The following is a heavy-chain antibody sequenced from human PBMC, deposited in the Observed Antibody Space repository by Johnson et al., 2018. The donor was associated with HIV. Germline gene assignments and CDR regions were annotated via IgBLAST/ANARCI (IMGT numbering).Heavy chain of an antibody. Sequence: VQLVESGGGLIQPGRSLRLSCAASGFSFDDSAMHWVRQAPGKGLEWVSGINWNSGRINYADSVKGRFTISRDNAKNSLYLQMNSLRAEDTALYYCAKGGRGGRKGIVVEVGDNVRGLLGLRCAMWG. D-gene: IGHD2-21*01. V-gene: IGHV3-9*01. CDR3: AKGGRGGRKGIVVEVGDNVRGLLGLRCAM. J-gene: IGHJ1*01. CDR1: GFSFDDSA. CDR2: INWNSGRI.